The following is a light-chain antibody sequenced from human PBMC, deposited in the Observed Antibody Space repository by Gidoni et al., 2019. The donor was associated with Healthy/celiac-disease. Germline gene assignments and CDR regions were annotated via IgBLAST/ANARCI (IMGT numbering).Light chain of an antibody. V-gene: IGKV3-15*01. Sequence: VMTPSPATLSVSPGERATLSCRASKSVSSNLAWYQQKPGQAPRLRIYGASTRATGIPARLSGSGSGTEFTLTISSLQSEDFAVYYCQQYNNWPLFTFVPGTKVDIK. CDR2: GAS. CDR1: KSVSSN. J-gene: IGKJ3*01. CDR3: QQYNNWPLFT.